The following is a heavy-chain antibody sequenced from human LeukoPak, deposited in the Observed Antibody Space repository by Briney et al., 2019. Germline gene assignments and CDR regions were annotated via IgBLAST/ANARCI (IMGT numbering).Heavy chain of an antibody. CDR1: GGSVSSGSYY. J-gene: IGHJ3*02. CDR2: IYHSGST. D-gene: IGHD4-17*01. Sequence: SETLSLTCTVSGGSVSSGSYYWSWIRQPPGKGLEWIGYIYHSGSTYYNPSLKSRVTISVDRSKNQFSLKLSSVTAADTAVYYCASIDYGDYAAFDIWGQGTMVTVSS. V-gene: IGHV4-30-2*01. CDR3: ASIDYGDYAAFDI.